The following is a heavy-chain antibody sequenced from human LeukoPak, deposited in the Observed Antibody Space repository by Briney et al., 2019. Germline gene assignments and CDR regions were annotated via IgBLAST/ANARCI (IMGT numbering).Heavy chain of an antibody. J-gene: IGHJ4*02. D-gene: IGHD2-15*01. V-gene: IGHV4-34*01. CDR2: INHSGST. CDR1: GGSFSGYY. CDR3: ARAWWPIDY. Sequence: SETLSLTCAVYGGSFSGYYWSWIRQPPGKGLEWIGEINHSGSTNYNPSLKSRVTISVDTSKNQFSLKLSSVTAADTAVYYFARAWWPIDYWGQGTLVTVSS.